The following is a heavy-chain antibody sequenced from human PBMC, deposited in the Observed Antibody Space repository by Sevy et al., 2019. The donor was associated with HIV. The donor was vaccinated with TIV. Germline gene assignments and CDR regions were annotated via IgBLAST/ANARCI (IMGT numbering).Heavy chain of an antibody. CDR1: GGTFSSYA. CDR2: IIPIFGTA. D-gene: IGHD4-17*01. V-gene: IGHV1-69*13. Sequence: ASVKVSCKASGGTFSSYAISWVRQAPGQGLEWMGGIIPIFGTANYAQKFQGRVTITADESTSTAYMELSSLRSEDTAVYYCARDAIGGFAYDYENWFDPWGQGTLVTVSS. J-gene: IGHJ5*02. CDR3: ARDAIGGFAYDYENWFDP.